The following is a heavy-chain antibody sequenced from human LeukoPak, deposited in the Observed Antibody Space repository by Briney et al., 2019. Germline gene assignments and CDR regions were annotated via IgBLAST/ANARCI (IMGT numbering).Heavy chain of an antibody. V-gene: IGHV3-30-3*01. J-gene: IGHJ6*02. D-gene: IGHD2-2*01. Sequence: GGSLRLSCAASGFTFSSYAMHWVRQAPGKGLEWVAVISYDGSNKYYADSVKGRFTISRDNSKNTLYLQMNSLRAEDTAVYYCARVGYCNSTSCSGGLEYYYYYGMDVWGQGTTVTVSS. CDR3: ARVGYCNSTSCSGGLEYYYYYGMDV. CDR2: ISYDGSNK. CDR1: GFTFSSYA.